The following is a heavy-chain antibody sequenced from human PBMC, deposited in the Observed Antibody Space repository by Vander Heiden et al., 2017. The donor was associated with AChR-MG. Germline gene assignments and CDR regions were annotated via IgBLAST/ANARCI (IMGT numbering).Heavy chain of an antibody. Sequence: QVQLVQSGAEVRKPGASVKISCKASGYTFSNYFMHWVRQAPGHGLEWMAMINPNGGSTSYARKGQGRVTVTGDTSTSTVYMELSSLRSEDTAVYYCAREARGAEGDSWFAPWGQGTLVTVSS. J-gene: IGHJ5*02. D-gene: IGHD3-10*01. CDR1: GYTFSNYF. CDR3: AREARGAEGDSWFAP. CDR2: INPNGGST. V-gene: IGHV1-46*04.